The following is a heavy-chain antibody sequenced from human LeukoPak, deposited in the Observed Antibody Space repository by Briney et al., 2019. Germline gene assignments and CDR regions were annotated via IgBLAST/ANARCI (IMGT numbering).Heavy chain of an antibody. D-gene: IGHD3-10*01. CDR1: GFIFSSYA. V-gene: IGHV3-23*01. CDR3: AKDLDGDYYYGMDV. J-gene: IGHJ6*02. CDR2: ISGSGGSI. Sequence: GGSLRLSCATSGFIFSSYAMSWVRQAPGRGLEWVSSISGSGGSIYYADSVKGRFTISRDNSKNTLYLQMNSLRAEDTAVYYCAKDLDGDYYYGMDVWGQGTTVTVSS.